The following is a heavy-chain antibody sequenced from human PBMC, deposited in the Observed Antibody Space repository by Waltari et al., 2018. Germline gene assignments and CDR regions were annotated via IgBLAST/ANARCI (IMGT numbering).Heavy chain of an antibody. J-gene: IGHJ3*02. Sequence: QVQLQESGPGLVKPSQTLSLTCTVSGGSISSGSYYWSWIRQPAGKGLEWIGRIYTSGSTNYNPSLKSRVTISVDTSKNQFSLKLSSVTAADTAVYYCARPLTGYDAFDIWGQGTMVTVSS. CDR3: ARPLTGYDAFDI. D-gene: IGHD7-27*01. V-gene: IGHV4-61*02. CDR1: GGSISSGSYY. CDR2: IYTSGST.